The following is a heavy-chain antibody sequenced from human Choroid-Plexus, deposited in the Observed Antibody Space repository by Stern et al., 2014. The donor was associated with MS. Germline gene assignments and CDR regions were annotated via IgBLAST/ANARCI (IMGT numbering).Heavy chain of an antibody. CDR3: AKDRQYLTYFFDH. CDR2: GSYDGSNK. CDR1: GFTFGSCA. J-gene: IGHJ5*02. D-gene: IGHD2/OR15-2a*01. V-gene: IGHV3-30*18. Sequence: QVQLGQSGGGLVQPGRPLRLSCVASGFTFGSCAMHWVRQAPGKGLEWGAGGSYDGSNKYYADSGKGRFTISRHNSQNTLYMQMSSLRPEDTAVYYCAKDRQYLTYFFDHWGQGSLVTVSS.